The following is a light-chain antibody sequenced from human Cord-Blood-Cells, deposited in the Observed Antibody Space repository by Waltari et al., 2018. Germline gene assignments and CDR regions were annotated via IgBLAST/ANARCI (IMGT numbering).Light chain of an antibody. V-gene: IGKV3-20*01. CDR1: QSVSSSY. CDR3: QQYGSAPYS. J-gene: IGKJ2*03. Sequence: EIVLTQSPGTLALCPGERATLSCRASQSVSSSYLAWYQQQPGQAPRRLIYGASSRATGIADSSSGSEPGTDFTPTISRLEPEDFAVYYCQQYGSAPYSFGQGTKLEIK. CDR2: GAS.